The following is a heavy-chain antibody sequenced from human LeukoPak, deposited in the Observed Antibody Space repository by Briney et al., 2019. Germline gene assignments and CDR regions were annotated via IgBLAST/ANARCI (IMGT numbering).Heavy chain of an antibody. CDR1: GFTFSSAA. CDR2: VTGSDDRT. Sequence: PGGSLRLSCAASGFTFSSAAMTWVRHGPGKGLEWVSTVTGSDDRTYSAGSVGGRFTVSKDFSKNTPHLKMNSLRVDDTAIYYCAKGPQLGSGYRPDSWGQGTLVTVSS. J-gene: IGHJ4*02. V-gene: IGHV3-23*01. CDR3: AKGPQLGSGYRPDS. D-gene: IGHD3-22*01.